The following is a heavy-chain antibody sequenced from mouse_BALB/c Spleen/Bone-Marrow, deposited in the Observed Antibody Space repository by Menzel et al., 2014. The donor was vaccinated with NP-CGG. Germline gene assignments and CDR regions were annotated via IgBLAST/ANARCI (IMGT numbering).Heavy chain of an antibody. CDR1: GFTFIDHY. J-gene: IGHJ4*01. V-gene: IGHV7-3*02. CDR2: IRNKAYGYTT. CDR3: ARFPMDY. Sequence: EVHLVESGGGLVQPGGSLRLSCTTSGFTFIDHYMSWVRQPPGKALEWLGFIRNKAYGYTTKYSASVKGRFTISRDNSQSILYLQMSTLRAEDSATYYCARFPMDYWGQGTSVTVSS.